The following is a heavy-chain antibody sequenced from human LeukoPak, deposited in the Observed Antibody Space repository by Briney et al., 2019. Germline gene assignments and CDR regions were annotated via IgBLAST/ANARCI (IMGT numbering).Heavy chain of an antibody. V-gene: IGHV4-39*01. J-gene: IGHJ3*02. Sequence: SETLSLTCAVSGGSISSSSYYWGWIRQPPGKGLEWIGSIYYSGSTYYNPSLKSRVTISVDTSKNQFSLKLSSVTAADTAVYYCARVLIAVDAFDIWGQGTMVTVSS. CDR1: GGSISSSSYY. CDR2: IYYSGST. CDR3: ARVLIAVDAFDI. D-gene: IGHD6-19*01.